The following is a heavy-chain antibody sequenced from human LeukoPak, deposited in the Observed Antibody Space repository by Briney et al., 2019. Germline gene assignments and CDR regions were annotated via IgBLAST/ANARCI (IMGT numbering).Heavy chain of an antibody. CDR1: GFTFSRNA. V-gene: IGHV3-30*02. Sequence: PGGSLRLSCAASGFTFSRNAIHWVRQGPGKGLEWVSYIAHHGSNKYYPDSVKGRFTISRDNSKRTLYLQMNSLRADDTAVYYCAKDGSWSCTDWGQGTLVTASS. J-gene: IGHJ4*02. CDR3: AKDGSWSCTD. CDR2: IAHHGSNK. D-gene: IGHD2-8*02.